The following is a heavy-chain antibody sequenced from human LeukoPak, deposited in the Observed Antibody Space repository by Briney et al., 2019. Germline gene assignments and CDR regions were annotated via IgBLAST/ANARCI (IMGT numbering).Heavy chain of an antibody. J-gene: IGHJ4*02. CDR1: VYTFTGYY. Sequence: RASVKVSCKASVYTFTGYYMHWVRQAPGQELEWMGWINPNSGGTNYAQKFQGRVTMTRDTSISTAYMELSRLRSDDTAVYYCARAPYSSGWYDYWGQGTLVTVSS. CDR2: INPNSGGT. D-gene: IGHD6-19*01. CDR3: ARAPYSSGWYDY. V-gene: IGHV1-2*02.